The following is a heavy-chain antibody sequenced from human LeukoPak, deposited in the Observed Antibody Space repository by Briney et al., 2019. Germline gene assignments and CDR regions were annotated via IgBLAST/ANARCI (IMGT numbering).Heavy chain of an antibody. CDR2: INPSGGST. CDR1: GYTFTSYY. Sequence: ASVKVPCKASGYTFTSYYMHWVRQAPGQGLEWMGIINPSGGSTSYAQKFQGRVTMTRDTSTSTVYMELSSLRSEDTAVYYCARDASGQGVDTAMTAPCDYWGQGTLVTVSS. J-gene: IGHJ4*02. CDR3: ARDASGQGVDTAMTAPCDY. D-gene: IGHD5-18*01. V-gene: IGHV1-46*01.